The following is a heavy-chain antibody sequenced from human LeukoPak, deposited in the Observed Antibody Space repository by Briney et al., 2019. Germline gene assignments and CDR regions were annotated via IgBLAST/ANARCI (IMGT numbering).Heavy chain of an antibody. CDR2: ISGSGAST. CDR3: ARGAIDYDILTGRFAPVGFDP. D-gene: IGHD3-9*01. V-gene: IGHV3-23*01. J-gene: IGHJ5*02. CDR1: GFTFSSYA. Sequence: GGSLRLSCVASGFTFSSYALNWVRQTPGKGLEWVSTISGSGASTYYADAVRGRFTISRDNSRNTLQLQMNSLRAEDTAVYYCARGAIDYDILTGRFAPVGFDPWGQGTLVTVSS.